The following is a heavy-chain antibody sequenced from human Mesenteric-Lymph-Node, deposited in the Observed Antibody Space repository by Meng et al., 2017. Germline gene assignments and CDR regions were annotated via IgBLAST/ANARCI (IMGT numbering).Heavy chain of an antibody. CDR2: IYHSGST. Sequence: QGPLQGSGPGLVKPSGTLSLPCAGSGGSLSSRNWWSWVRQPPGKGLEWIGEIYHSGSTNYNPSLKSRVTISVDESKNQFSLRLSSVTAADTAVYYCARVGAYCGGDCYHPRWGQGTLVTVSS. J-gene: IGHJ4*02. CDR3: ARVGAYCGGDCYHPR. D-gene: IGHD2-21*02. V-gene: IGHV4-4*02. CDR1: GGSLSSRNW.